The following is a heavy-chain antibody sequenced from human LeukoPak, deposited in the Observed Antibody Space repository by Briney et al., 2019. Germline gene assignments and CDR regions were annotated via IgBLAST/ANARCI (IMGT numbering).Heavy chain of an antibody. V-gene: IGHV3-15*01. J-gene: IGHJ3*02. CDR3: TTGFFGVVNDAFDI. CDR2: IYSKTDGGTT. Sequence: GGSLRLXCAASGFTFSNAWMNWVRQAPGKGLEWVGRIYSKTDGGTTDYAAPVKGRFTISRDDSKNTLYLQMNSLKTEDTALYYCTTGFFGVVNDAFDIWGQGTMVTVSS. D-gene: IGHD3-3*01. CDR1: GFTFSNAW.